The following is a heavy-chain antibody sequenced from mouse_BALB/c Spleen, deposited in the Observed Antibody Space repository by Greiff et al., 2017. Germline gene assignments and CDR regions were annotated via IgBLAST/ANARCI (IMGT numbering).Heavy chain of an antibody. CDR2: INSNGGST. D-gene: IGHD2-1*01. J-gene: IGHJ3*01. CDR3: ASGGGNYVDWFAY. CDR1: GFTFSSYG. Sequence: EVKLMESGGGLVQPGGSLKLSCAASGFTFSSYGMSWVRQTPDKRLELVATINSNGGSTYYPDSVKGRFTISRDNAKNTLYLQMSSLKSEDTAMYYCASGGGNYVDWFAYWGQGTLVTVSA. V-gene: IGHV5-6-3*01.